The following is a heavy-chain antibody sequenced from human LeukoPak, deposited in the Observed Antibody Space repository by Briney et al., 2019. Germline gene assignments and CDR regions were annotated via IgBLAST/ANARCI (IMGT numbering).Heavy chain of an antibody. CDR1: GFTFSNYA. CDR2: ISGSGDST. J-gene: IGHJ4*02. D-gene: IGHD2-21*02. CDR3: VRDRDWAFDY. V-gene: IGHV3-23*01. Sequence: GGSLRLSCAASGFTFSNYAMTWVRQAPGKGLEWVSTISGSGDSTYYADSVKGRFTISRDNSKSTLYLQMNSLRAEDTAVYYCVRDRDWAFDYWGQGSLVTVSS.